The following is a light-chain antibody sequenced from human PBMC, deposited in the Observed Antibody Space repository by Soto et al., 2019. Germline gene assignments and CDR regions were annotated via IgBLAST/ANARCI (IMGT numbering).Light chain of an antibody. CDR1: QSISNW. CDR3: QQYNSYSRT. CDR2: DAS. Sequence: DIQITQSPSTLSASVGDRVTITCRASQSISNWLAWYQQKPGKAPKLLIYDASSLESGVPSRFSGSGSGTEFTLTISSLQPDDFATYYCQQYNSYSRTFGQGTKVDIK. V-gene: IGKV1-5*01. J-gene: IGKJ1*01.